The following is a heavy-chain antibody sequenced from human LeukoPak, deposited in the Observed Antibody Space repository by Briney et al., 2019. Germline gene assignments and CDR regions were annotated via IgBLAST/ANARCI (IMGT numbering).Heavy chain of an antibody. CDR1: GFTFSDYY. D-gene: IGHD2-2*01. Sequence: PGGSLRLSCAASGFTFSDYYLSWIRQAPGKGLEWVSYISSSGSTIYYADSVKGRFTISRDNAKNSLYLQMNSLRAEVTAVYYCARGAGLPAAIGDYFDYWGQGTLVTVSS. CDR3: ARGAGLPAAIGDYFDY. V-gene: IGHV3-11*01. CDR2: ISSSGSTI. J-gene: IGHJ4*02.